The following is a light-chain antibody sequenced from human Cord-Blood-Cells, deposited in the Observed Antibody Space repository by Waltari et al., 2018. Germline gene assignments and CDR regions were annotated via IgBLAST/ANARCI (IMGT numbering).Light chain of an antibody. J-gene: IGKJ1*01. Sequence: EIVMTQSPATLSVSPGESATLCCRASQSVSNNLAWYQQKPGQAPRLLIYGVSTRATGIPARFSGSGSGTEFTLTISSLQSEDFAVYYCQQYNNWPRTFGQGTKVEIK. CDR3: QQYNNWPRT. V-gene: IGKV3-15*01. CDR2: GVS. CDR1: QSVSNN.